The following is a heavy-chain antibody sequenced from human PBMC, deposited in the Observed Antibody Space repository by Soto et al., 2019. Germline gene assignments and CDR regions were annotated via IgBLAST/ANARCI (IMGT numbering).Heavy chain of an antibody. J-gene: IGHJ4*02. V-gene: IGHV4-59*01. Sequence: PSETLSLTCTVSGASISSYYWSWIRQPPGKGLEWIGYIYYSGTTNCNPSLKSRATISVDTSKNQISLKLSSVTAADTAVYYCAGYHDILPWYFDYWGQGTLVTVPQ. D-gene: IGHD3-9*01. CDR2: IYYSGTT. CDR1: GASISSYY. CDR3: AGYHDILPWYFDY.